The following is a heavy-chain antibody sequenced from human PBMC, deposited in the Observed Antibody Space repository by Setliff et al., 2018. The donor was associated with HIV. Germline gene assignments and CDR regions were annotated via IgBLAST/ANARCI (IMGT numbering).Heavy chain of an antibody. CDR2: IRHDGSYA. D-gene: IGHD3-10*01. V-gene: IGHV3-30*02. Sequence: PGGSLRLSCAASGFRFETFGMYWVRQAPGKGLEWVAFIRHDGSYAYYADSVKGRFTMSRDNTKNSLHLQLDSLSAEDAAVYFCARDGHLYGQPFDYWGQGALVTVSS. CDR1: GFRFETFG. CDR3: ARDGHLYGQPFDY. J-gene: IGHJ4*02.